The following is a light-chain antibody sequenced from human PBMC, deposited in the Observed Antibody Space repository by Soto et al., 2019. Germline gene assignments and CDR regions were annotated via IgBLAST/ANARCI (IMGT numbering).Light chain of an antibody. CDR2: CAS. CDR3: QHYGNTPWT. V-gene: IGKV3-20*01. CDR1: QSVCSRC. J-gene: IGKJ1*01. Sequence: ETVLTQSPGTLSLSPGERVTLSCRTSQSVCSRCFAWYQQKPGQSPRLLIYCASTRATGIPDRFSGSGSGTDFTLTISRMEPEDFAVYYCQHYGNTPWTFGQGTKVAIK.